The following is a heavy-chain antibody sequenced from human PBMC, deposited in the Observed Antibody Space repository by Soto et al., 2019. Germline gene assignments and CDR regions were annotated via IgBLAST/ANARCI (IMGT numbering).Heavy chain of an antibody. J-gene: IGHJ4*02. Sequence: GGSLRLSCAASGFTFSSYTMNWVRQAPGEGLEWVSTVSGSGGSTYYADSVKGRFTISRDNSKNTLYLQMNSLRAEDTAVYYCARDSRGPGPGFDYWGQGTLVTVSS. CDR2: VSGSGGST. CDR1: GFTFSSYT. CDR3: ARDSRGPGPGFDY. V-gene: IGHV3-23*01.